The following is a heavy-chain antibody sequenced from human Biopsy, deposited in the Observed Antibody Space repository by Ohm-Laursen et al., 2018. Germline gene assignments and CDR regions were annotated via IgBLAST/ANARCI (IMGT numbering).Heavy chain of an antibody. CDR1: GGSISRYY. Sequence: SDTLSLTCTVSGGSISRYYWSWIRQPPGKGLEWIGYIYYSGSTNYNPSLKSRVTISVDTSKNQFSLRLSSATAADTAVYYCARHPTHRIQQIDYWGQGTLVTVSS. CDR3: ARHPTHRIQQIDY. J-gene: IGHJ4*02. V-gene: IGHV4-59*08. CDR2: IYYSGST. D-gene: IGHD5-18*01.